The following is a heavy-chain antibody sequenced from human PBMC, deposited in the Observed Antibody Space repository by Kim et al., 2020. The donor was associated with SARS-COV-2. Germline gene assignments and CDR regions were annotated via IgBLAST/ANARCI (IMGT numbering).Heavy chain of an antibody. Sequence: YPNPSLKSRVTVSVDTSKNQFSVRLSSVTAADTAVYYCATGYNYFYMDVWGQGTTVSVSS. J-gene: IGHJ6*03. CDR3: ATGYNYFYMDV. D-gene: IGHD5-12*01. V-gene: IGHV4-39*01.